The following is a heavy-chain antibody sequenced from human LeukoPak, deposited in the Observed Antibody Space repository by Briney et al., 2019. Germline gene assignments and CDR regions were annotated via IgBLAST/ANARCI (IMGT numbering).Heavy chain of an antibody. CDR2: ISSSSSYI. CDR3: AREGDVVGATIDS. V-gene: IGHV3-21*01. J-gene: IGHJ4*02. D-gene: IGHD1-26*01. Sequence: PGGSLRLSCAASGFTFSSYSMNWVRQAPGKGLEWVSSISSSSSYIYYADSVKGRFTISRDNAKNSLYLQMNSLRAEDTAVYYCAREGDVVGATIDSWGQGTLVTVSS. CDR1: GFTFSSYS.